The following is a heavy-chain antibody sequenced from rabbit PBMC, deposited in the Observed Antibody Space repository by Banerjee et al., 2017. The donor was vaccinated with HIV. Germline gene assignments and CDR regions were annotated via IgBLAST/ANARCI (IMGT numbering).Heavy chain of an antibody. J-gene: IGHJ6*01. Sequence: VRQAPGKGLEWIACIYAGSTGSTYYATWAKGRFTISKTSSTTVTLQMTSLTAADTATYFCARDEAGDGACALDLWGQGTLVTVS. CDR3: ARDEAGDGACALDL. D-gene: IGHD2-1*01. V-gene: IGHV1S40*01. CDR2: IYAGSTGST.